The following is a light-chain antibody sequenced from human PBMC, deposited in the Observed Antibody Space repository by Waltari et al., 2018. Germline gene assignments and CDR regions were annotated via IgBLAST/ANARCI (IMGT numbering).Light chain of an antibody. CDR1: QGVSRY. Sequence: EIVLTQSPATLSFSPGERATLPCRASQGVSRYLAWYQQRPGQAPRLLIYDASNRATGIPARFSGSGSETDFTLTISSLEPEDFAVYYCQQRSNWPLTFGGGTKVEIK. CDR2: DAS. V-gene: IGKV3-11*01. CDR3: QQRSNWPLT. J-gene: IGKJ4*01.